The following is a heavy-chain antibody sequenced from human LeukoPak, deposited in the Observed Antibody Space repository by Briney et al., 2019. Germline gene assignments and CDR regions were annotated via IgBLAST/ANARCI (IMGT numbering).Heavy chain of an antibody. Sequence: ASVKVSCKASGYTITSYDINWVRQATGQGLEWMGWMNPNSGNTGYAQKFQGRVTITRNTSISTAYMELSSLRSEDTAVYYCARGRVPAAIQDYWGQGTLVTVTS. D-gene: IGHD2-2*01. CDR3: ARGRVPAAIQDY. CDR1: GYTITSYD. CDR2: MNPNSGNT. J-gene: IGHJ4*02. V-gene: IGHV1-8*03.